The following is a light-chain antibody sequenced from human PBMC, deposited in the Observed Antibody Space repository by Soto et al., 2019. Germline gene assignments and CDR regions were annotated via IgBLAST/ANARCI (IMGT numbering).Light chain of an antibody. CDR2: DAS. Sequence: EILMTQSPATLSVSPGERVTFSCRASQSVSYYLAWYQQKPGQAPRLLIYDASTRATGVPVRFSGSGSGTEFTLTISSLQSEDFGVYYCQQNKDWPVTFGQGTKVEIK. J-gene: IGKJ1*01. CDR3: QQNKDWPVT. CDR1: QSVSYY. V-gene: IGKV3-15*01.